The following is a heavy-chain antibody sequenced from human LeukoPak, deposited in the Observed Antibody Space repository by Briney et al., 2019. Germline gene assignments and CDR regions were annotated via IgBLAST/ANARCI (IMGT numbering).Heavy chain of an antibody. CDR1: GFTFSSSW. D-gene: IGHD2-2*01. V-gene: IGHV3-74*01. CDR3: AKDRCSSSTCREAFEI. J-gene: IGHJ3*02. Sequence: GGSLRLSCAASGFTFSSSWMHWVRQAPGKGLVWVSRINSDGSSTSYADSVKGRFTISRDNSKNTLYLQMNRLRTEDTAVYYCAKDRCSSSTCREAFEIWGQGTLVTVSS. CDR2: INSDGSST.